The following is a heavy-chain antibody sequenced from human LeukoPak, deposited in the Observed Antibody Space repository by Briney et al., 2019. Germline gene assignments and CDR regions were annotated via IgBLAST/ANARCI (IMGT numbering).Heavy chain of an antibody. J-gene: IGHJ3*02. V-gene: IGHV4-4*02. CDR2: IYHSGST. Sequence: SETLSLTCAVSGGSISSSNWWSWVRQPPGKGLEWIGEIYHSGSTNYNPSLKSRVTISVDKSKNQFSLKLGSVTAADTALYYCARDRRRELLHAFDIWGHGTMVTVSS. D-gene: IGHD1-7*01. CDR3: ARDRRRELLHAFDI. CDR1: GGSISSSNW.